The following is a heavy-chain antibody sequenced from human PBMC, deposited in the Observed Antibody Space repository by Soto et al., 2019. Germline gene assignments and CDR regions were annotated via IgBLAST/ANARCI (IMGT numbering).Heavy chain of an antibody. CDR3: ARVLKEEVDGTLYSGWFDP. D-gene: IGHD6-19*01. Sequence: QVQLVQSGAEVKKPGASVKVSCKASGYTFTSYDINWVRQATGQGLEWMGWMNPNSGNTGYAQKLQGRVTRTRNTYMRTAYKELSSLRSEDKAVYYCARVLKEEVDGTLYSGWFDPWGQGTLVTGSS. V-gene: IGHV1-8*01. J-gene: IGHJ5*02. CDR1: GYTFTSYD. CDR2: MNPNSGNT.